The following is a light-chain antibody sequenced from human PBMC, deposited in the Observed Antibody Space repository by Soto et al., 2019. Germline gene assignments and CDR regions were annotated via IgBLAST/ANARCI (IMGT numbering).Light chain of an antibody. Sequence: QSALTQPASVSGSPGQSITISCTGTRSDVGGYNYVSWYQQHPGKGPKVIIYDVSNRPSGVSNRFSGSKSGNTASLTISGLQAEDEADYFCSSYTNSGAHVVFGGGTKVTVL. CDR2: DVS. CDR1: RSDVGGYNY. J-gene: IGLJ2*01. V-gene: IGLV2-14*01. CDR3: SSYTNSGAHVV.